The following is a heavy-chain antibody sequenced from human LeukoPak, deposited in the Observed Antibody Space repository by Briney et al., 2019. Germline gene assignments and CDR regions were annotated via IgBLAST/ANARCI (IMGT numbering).Heavy chain of an antibody. CDR1: GYTFTGYY. Sequence: ASVKVSCKASGYTFTGYYMHWVRQAPGQGLEWMGWINPNSGGTNYAQKFQGRVTMTRDTSISTAYMELSRLRSDDTAVYYCARETYYYDSSGYYGGPWGQGTLVTVSS. V-gene: IGHV1-2*02. J-gene: IGHJ5*02. D-gene: IGHD3-22*01. CDR3: ARETYYYDSSGYYGGP. CDR2: INPNSGGT.